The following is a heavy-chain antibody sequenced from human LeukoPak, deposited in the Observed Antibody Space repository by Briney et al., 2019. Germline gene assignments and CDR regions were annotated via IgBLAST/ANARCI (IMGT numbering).Heavy chain of an antibody. V-gene: IGHV4-39*01. CDR1: GGSISSSSYY. J-gene: IGHJ3*02. Sequence: SETLSLTCTVSGGSISSSSYYWGWIRQPPGKGPEWIGSTYYSGSTYYNPSLKSRVSISVDTSKNQFSLKLRSVTAADTAVYYCASAYYYDSSGYPDAFDIWGQGTMVTVSS. D-gene: IGHD3-22*01. CDR3: ASAYYYDSSGYPDAFDI. CDR2: TYYSGST.